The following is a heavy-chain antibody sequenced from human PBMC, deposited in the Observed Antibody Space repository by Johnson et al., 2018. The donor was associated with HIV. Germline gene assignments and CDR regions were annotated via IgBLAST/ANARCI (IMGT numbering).Heavy chain of an antibody. CDR2: IRYGGSNK. Sequence: QVQLVESGGDLVKPGGSLRLSCAASGFTFDDYGMTWVRQPPGKGLEWVAFIRYGGSNKYYADSVKGRFTIARDNSKNTLDLQMNNLRTEDSGVYYCAKSYCPGCDGFDFWGQGTRVSVSS. CDR1: GFTFDDYG. V-gene: IGHV3-30*02. J-gene: IGHJ3*01. CDR3: AKSYCPGCDGFDF. D-gene: IGHD2-21*01.